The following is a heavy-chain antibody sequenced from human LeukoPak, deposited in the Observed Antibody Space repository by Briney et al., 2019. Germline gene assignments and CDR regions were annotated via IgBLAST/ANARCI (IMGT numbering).Heavy chain of an antibody. CDR3: ARDSTGGSPAFDY. CDR1: GFTFSSYS. J-gene: IGHJ4*02. D-gene: IGHD3-16*01. Sequence: GRSLRLSCAASGFTFSSYSMNWVRQAPGKGLEWVSSISSSSSYIYYADSVKGRFTIFRDNAKNSLYLQMNSLRAEDSAVYYCARDSTGGSPAFDYWGRGTLVTVSS. V-gene: IGHV3-21*01. CDR2: ISSSSSYI.